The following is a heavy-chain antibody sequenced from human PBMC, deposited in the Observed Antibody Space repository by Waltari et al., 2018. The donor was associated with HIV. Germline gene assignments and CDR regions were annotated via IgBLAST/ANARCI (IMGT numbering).Heavy chain of an antibody. CDR2: LRSQSDGGTA. Sequence: VESGGRLVGPGYSLTISCTVSGITFKDAWMNWIRLTPGKGLEWVGRLRSQSDGGTADYGKPVKDMFRISRDDSKNRLYLQMTKLQTGDTGVYYCVTEAFYYDPRGSTFDFWGRGTLVAVST. CDR3: VTEAFYYDPRGSTFDF. J-gene: IGHJ4*02. V-gene: IGHV3-15*01. D-gene: IGHD3-16*01. CDR1: GITFKDAW.